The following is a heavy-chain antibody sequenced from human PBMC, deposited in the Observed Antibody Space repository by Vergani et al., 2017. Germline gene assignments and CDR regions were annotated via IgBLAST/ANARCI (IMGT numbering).Heavy chain of an antibody. D-gene: IGHD1-7*01. CDR1: GFSLNTRGVS. CDR2: IYWNDDQ. CDR3: VYRKTECGTTGCFYPFYYYYYMDV. Sequence: QITLKEPGPTLVKPTQTPTLTCTFSGFSLNTRGVSVAWIRQPPGKALDWLALIYWNDDQHYSPSLNNSVTITKDTSKNQVVLTMTNMDYVDTGTYFCVYRKTECGTTGCFYPFYYYYYMDVWGKGTTVTVSS. J-gene: IGHJ6*03. V-gene: IGHV2-5*04.